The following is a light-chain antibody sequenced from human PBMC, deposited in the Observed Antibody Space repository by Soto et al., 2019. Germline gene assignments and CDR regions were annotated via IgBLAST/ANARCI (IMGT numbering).Light chain of an antibody. CDR3: QQYNIYPLT. J-gene: IGKJ4*01. CDR1: QDINSY. CDR2: AAS. Sequence: DVQMTQSPSSLSASVGDRVTITCRASQDINSYLAWYQQKTGNAPKSLLYAASSLQTGVPSRFSGSESGTDFTLTISNLQPEDSAPYYCQQYNIYPLTFGGGTKVEIK. V-gene: IGKV1D-16*01.